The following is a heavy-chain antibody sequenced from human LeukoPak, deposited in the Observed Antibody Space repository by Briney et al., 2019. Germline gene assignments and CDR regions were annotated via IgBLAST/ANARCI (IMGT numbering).Heavy chain of an antibody. D-gene: IGHD3-22*01. Sequence: SETLSLTCAVYGGSFSGCYWSWIRQPPGKGLEWIGEINHSGSTNYNPSLKSRVTISVDTSKNQFSLKLSSVTAADTAVYYCARHKRKGKYYYDSSGYPYFDYWGQGTLVTVSS. CDR1: GGSFSGCY. CDR2: INHSGST. CDR3: ARHKRKGKYYYDSSGYPYFDY. J-gene: IGHJ4*02. V-gene: IGHV4-34*01.